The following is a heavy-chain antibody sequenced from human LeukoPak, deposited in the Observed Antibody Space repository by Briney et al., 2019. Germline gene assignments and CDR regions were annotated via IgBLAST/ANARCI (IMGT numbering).Heavy chain of an antibody. D-gene: IGHD3-16*01. CDR2: ISYDGSNK. J-gene: IGHJ5*01. V-gene: IGHV3-30*04. Sequence: GGSLRLSCAASGFTFSSYAMHWVRQAPGKGLEWVAVISYDGSNKYYADSVKGRFTISRDNAKNSLYLQMNGLRGEDTAFYYCARDWALDSWGQGTLVTVSS. CDR3: ARDWALDS. CDR1: GFTFSSYA.